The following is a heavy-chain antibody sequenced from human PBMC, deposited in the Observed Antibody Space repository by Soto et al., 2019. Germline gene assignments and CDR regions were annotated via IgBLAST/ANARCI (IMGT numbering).Heavy chain of an antibody. J-gene: IGHJ5*02. CDR2: INPYNAHT. CDR3: ARDWTSPSCVSSSCPRGGWSDP. D-gene: IGHD2-15*01. Sequence: ASVKVSCKASGYTLTDHGISWVRQAPGQGLEWMGWINPYNAHTRYGEKVQGRVTMTTDTSSTAYMELTGLTSDDTAVYYCARDWTSPSCVSSSCPRGGWSDPWGQ. CDR1: GYTLTDHG. V-gene: IGHV1-18*04.